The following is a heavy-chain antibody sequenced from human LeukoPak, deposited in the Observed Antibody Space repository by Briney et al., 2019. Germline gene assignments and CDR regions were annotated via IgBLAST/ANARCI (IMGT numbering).Heavy chain of an antibody. J-gene: IGHJ2*01. V-gene: IGHV4-61*09. Sequence: SQTLSLTCTVSGGSISSGSYYWSWIRQPAGKGLEWIGYIYYSGSTNYNPSLKSRVTISVDTSKNQFSLKLSSVTAADTAVYYCARLEYPEWYFDLWGRGTLVTVSS. CDR3: ARLEYPEWYFDL. D-gene: IGHD1-1*01. CDR2: IYYSGST. CDR1: GGSISSGSYY.